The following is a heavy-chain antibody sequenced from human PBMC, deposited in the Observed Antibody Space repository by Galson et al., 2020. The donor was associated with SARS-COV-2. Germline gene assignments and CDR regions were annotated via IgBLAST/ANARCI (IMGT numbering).Heavy chain of an antibody. CDR3: ARGGTKTLGFDY. Sequence: ETLSLTCTVSGGSISSYYWSWIRQPPGKGLEWIGYIYYSGSTNYNPSLKSRVTISVDTSKNQFSLNLSSVTAADTAVYYCARGGTKTLGFDYWGQGTLVTVSS. D-gene: IGHD7-27*01. J-gene: IGHJ4*02. CDR1: GGSISSYY. V-gene: IGHV4-59*01. CDR2: IYYSGST.